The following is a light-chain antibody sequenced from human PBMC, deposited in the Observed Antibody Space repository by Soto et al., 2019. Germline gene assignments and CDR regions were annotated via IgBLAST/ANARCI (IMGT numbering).Light chain of an antibody. J-gene: IGKJ4*01. V-gene: IGKV3-15*01. Sequence: EIVLTQSPATLSVSPGERATLSCRASQSVSSNLAWYQLKPGQAPRLLIYGASTRATGIPARFSGSRSGTEFTLTISSLQSEDFAVYYCQPYNNWPLTFGGGTKVEIK. CDR1: QSVSSN. CDR3: QPYNNWPLT. CDR2: GAS.